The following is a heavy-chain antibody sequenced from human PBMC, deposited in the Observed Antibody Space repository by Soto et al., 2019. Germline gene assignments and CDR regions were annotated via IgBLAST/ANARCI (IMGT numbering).Heavy chain of an antibody. CDR3: AKVVLRFLECLALDRMAV. CDR1: GFTFSSYG. V-gene: IGHV3-30*18. CDR2: ISYDGSNK. Sequence: PGGSLRLSCAASGFTFSSYGMHWVRQAPGKGLEWVAVISYDGSNKYYADSVKGRFTISRDNSKNTLYLQMNSLRAEDTAVYYCAKVVLRFLECLALDRMAVRTQRTTVIVS. J-gene: IGHJ6*02. D-gene: IGHD3-3*01.